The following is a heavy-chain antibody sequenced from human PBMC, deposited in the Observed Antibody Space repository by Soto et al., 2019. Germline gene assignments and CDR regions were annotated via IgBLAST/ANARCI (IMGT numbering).Heavy chain of an antibody. Sequence: GASVKVSCKASGGTFSSYAISWVRQAPGQGLEWMGGIIPIFGTANYAQKFQGRVTITADKSTSTAYMELSSLRSEDTAVHYCARDPRPPGVGANNWFDPWGQGTLVTVSS. D-gene: IGHD1-26*01. CDR1: GGTFSSYA. J-gene: IGHJ5*02. CDR2: IIPIFGTA. CDR3: ARDPRPPGVGANNWFDP. V-gene: IGHV1-69*06.